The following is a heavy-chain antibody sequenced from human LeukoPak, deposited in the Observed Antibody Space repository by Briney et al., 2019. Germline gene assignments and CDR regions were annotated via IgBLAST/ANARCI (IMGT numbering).Heavy chain of an antibody. Sequence: GASVKVSCKASGYTFTGYYMHWVRQAPGQGLEWMGWINPNSGGTNYAQKFQGRVTMTRDTSISTAYMELSRLRSDDTAVYYCAGDIMGSGSYPPNKNWFDPWGQGTLVTVSS. CDR1: GYTFTGYY. J-gene: IGHJ5*02. CDR2: INPNSGGT. CDR3: AGDIMGSGSYPPNKNWFDP. V-gene: IGHV1-2*02. D-gene: IGHD3-10*01.